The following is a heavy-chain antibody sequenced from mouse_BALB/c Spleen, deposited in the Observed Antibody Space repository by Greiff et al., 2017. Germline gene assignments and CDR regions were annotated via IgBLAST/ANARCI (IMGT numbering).Heavy chain of an antibody. V-gene: IGHV6-6*02. CDR3: TRAAVTYAMDY. J-gene: IGHJ4*01. CDR2: IRLKSNNYAT. CDR1: GFTFSNYW. Sequence: DVKLQESGGGLVQPGGSMKLSCVASGFTFSNYWMNWVRQSPEKGLEWVAEIRLKSNNYATHYAESVKGRFTISRDDSKSSVYLQMNNLRAEDTGIYYCTRAAVTYAMDYWGQGTSVTVSS. D-gene: IGHD2-1*01.